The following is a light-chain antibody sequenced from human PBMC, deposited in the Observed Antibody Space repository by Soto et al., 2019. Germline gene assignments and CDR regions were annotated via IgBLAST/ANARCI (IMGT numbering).Light chain of an antibody. J-gene: IGKJ2*01. V-gene: IGKV3-11*01. CDR1: QSVSSY. CDR3: QQRSNWPPYP. CDR2: EAS. Sequence: EIVLTQSPATLSLSPGERATLSCRASQSVSSYLAWYQQKPGQAPRLLIYEASNRATGIPARFSGSGSGTDFTLTISSLEPEDFAVYCCQQRSNWPPYPLGQGPKLEIK.